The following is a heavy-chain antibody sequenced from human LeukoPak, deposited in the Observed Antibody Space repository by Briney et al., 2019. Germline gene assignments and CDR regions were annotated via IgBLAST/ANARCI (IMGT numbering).Heavy chain of an antibody. D-gene: IGHD4-23*01. CDR1: GFTLSRYT. J-gene: IGHJ2*01. Sequence: GGSLRLSCVASGFTLSRYTMQWVRHAPGKGLEWVAGTLYEGSDKYYVDSVKGRFTNSRDNSKNTLYLQMNSLTTEDTAVYYCARDNYGGYFDLWGRGTLVTGSS. V-gene: IGHV3-30*04. CDR3: ARDNYGGYFDL. CDR2: TLYEGSDK.